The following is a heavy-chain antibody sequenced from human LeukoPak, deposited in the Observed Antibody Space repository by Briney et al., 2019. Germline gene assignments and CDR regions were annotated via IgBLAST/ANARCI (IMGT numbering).Heavy chain of an antibody. CDR3: ARGGNDFWSGYYIGDDY. V-gene: IGHV3-7*03. Sequence: GRSLRLPCAASGFTFSSYWMSWVRQAPGKGLEWVANIKQDGSEKYYVDSVKGRFTISRDNAKNSLYLQMNSLRAEDTAVYYCARGGNDFWSGYYIGDDYWGQGTLVTVSS. CDR2: IKQDGSEK. D-gene: IGHD3-3*01. CDR1: GFTFSSYW. J-gene: IGHJ4*02.